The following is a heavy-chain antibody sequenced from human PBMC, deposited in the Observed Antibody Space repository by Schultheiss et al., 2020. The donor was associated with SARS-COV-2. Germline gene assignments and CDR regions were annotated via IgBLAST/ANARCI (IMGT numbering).Heavy chain of an antibody. CDR2: IKQDGSEK. Sequence: GGSLRLSCAASGFTFSSYWMSWVRQAPGKGLEWVANIKQDGSEKYYVDSVKGRFTISRDNSKNTLYLQMNSLTAEDTAVYYCAKDTSADYWGQGTLVTVSS. CDR3: AKDTSADY. CDR1: GFTFSSYW. V-gene: IGHV3-7*01. J-gene: IGHJ4*02.